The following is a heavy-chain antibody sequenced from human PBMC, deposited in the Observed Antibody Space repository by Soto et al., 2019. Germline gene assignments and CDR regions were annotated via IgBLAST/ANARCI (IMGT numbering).Heavy chain of an antibody. CDR1: GYMFTGFY. D-gene: IGHD3-16*01. CDR3: ADTAVYYCAREVGEFPPLTYPGNWFDP. J-gene: IGHJ5*02. V-gene: IGHV1-2*02. CDR2: INPNNGVT. Sequence: ASVKVSCKASGYMFTGFYLHWVRQAPGQGLEWMGWINPNNGVTTYAKNFQGRVTMTRDSSISTAYMELSSPRSDDTAVYFCADTAVYYCAREVGEFPPLTYPGNWFDPWGQGTLVTVSS.